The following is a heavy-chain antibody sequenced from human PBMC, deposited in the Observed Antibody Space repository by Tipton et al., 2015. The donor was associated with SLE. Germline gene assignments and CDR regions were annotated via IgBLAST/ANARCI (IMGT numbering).Heavy chain of an antibody. V-gene: IGHV1-69*01. CDR3: ARVGSQYSSSSWGAGYYYYYMDV. D-gene: IGHD6-6*01. CDR2: IIPIFGTA. Sequence: QSGPEVKKPGSSVKVSCKASGGTFSSYAISWVRQAPGQGLEWMGGIIPIFGTANYAQKFQGRITISADESTSTAYMELSSLRSEDTAVYYCARVGSQYSSSSWGAGYYYYYMDVWGKGTTVTVSS. J-gene: IGHJ6*03. CDR1: GGTFSSYA.